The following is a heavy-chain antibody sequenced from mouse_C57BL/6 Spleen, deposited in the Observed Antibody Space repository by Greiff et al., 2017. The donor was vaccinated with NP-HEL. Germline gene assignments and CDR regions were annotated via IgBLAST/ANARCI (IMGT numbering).Heavy chain of an antibody. CDR2: IYPSDSET. CDR3: ARRSWDVKGYFDY. D-gene: IGHD4-1*01. V-gene: IGHV1-61*01. Sequence: QVQLQQPGAELVRPGSSVKLSCKASGYTFTSYWMDWVKQRPGQGLEWIGNIYPSDSETHYNQKFKDKATLTVDKSSSTAYMQLSSLTSEDSAVYYCARRSWDVKGYFDYWGQGTTLTVSS. J-gene: IGHJ2*01. CDR1: GYTFTSYW.